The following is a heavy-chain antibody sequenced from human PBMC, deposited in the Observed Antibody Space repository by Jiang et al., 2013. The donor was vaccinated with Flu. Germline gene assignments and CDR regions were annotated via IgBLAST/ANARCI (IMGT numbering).Heavy chain of an antibody. CDR3: AREVWSSGWLDY. V-gene: IGHV4-59*01. CDR1: GGSISSYY. CDR2: IYYSGST. J-gene: IGHJ4*02. D-gene: IGHD6-19*01. Sequence: LLKPSETLSLTCTVSGGSISSYYWSWIRQPPGKGLEWIGYIYYSGSTNYNPSLKSRVTISVDTSKNQFSLKLSSVTAADTAVYYCAREVWSSGWLDYWGQGTLVTVSS.